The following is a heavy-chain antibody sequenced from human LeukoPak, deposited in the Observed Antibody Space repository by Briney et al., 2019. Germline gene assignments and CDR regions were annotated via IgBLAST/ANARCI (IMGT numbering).Heavy chain of an antibody. J-gene: IGHJ4*02. D-gene: IGHD2-2*02. Sequence: GGSLRLSCAASGFTFSSYLMSWVRQAPGKGLKWVAYIKQDGRDKYYVDSVKGRFTISRDNAKNSLCLQMNSLRAEDTAVYYCVRGYRKLEDWGQGTLVTVSS. CDR2: IKQDGRDK. V-gene: IGHV3-7*01. CDR3: VRGYRKLED. CDR1: GFTFSSYL.